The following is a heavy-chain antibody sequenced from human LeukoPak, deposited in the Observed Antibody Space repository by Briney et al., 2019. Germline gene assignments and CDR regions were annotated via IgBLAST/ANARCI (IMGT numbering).Heavy chain of an antibody. V-gene: IGHV1-69*05. D-gene: IGHD3-3*01. Sequence: ASVKVSCKASGYTFTNYGITWVRQAPGQGLEWMGGIIPISGTANYPQKFQGRVTITTDESTSTAYMELSSLRSDDTAVYYCAREAQFFLGFDPWGQGTLVTVSS. J-gene: IGHJ5*02. CDR2: IIPISGTA. CDR3: AREAQFFLGFDP. CDR1: GYTFTNYG.